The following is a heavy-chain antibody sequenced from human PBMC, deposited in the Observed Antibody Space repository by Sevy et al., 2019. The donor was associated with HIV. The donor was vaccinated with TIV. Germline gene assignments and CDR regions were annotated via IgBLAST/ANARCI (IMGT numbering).Heavy chain of an antibody. CDR3: ARVLSRRYYDSSGYQVYYYYGMDV. CDR2: INSDGSST. CDR1: GFTFSSYW. V-gene: IGHV3-74*01. J-gene: IGHJ6*02. Sequence: GGSLRLSCAASGFTFSSYWMHWVRQAPGKGLVWVSRINSDGSSTSYADSVKGRFTISRDNAKNMLYLQMNSLRAEDTAVYYCARVLSRRYYDSSGYQVYYYYGMDVWGQGTTVTVSS. D-gene: IGHD3-22*01.